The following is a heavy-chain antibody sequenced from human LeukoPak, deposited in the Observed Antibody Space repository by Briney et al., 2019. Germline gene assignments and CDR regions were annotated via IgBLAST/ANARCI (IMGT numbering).Heavy chain of an antibody. D-gene: IGHD3-3*01. Sequence: GGSLRLSCTASGFTFGDYAMSWFRQAPGKGLEWVGFIRSKAYGGTTEYAASVKGRFTISRDDSKSIAYLQMNSLKTEDTAVYYCTSAAVGSGYYLCDYWGQGTLVTVSS. V-gene: IGHV3-49*03. CDR1: GFTFGDYA. CDR3: TSAAVGSGYYLCDY. J-gene: IGHJ4*02. CDR2: IRSKAYGGTT.